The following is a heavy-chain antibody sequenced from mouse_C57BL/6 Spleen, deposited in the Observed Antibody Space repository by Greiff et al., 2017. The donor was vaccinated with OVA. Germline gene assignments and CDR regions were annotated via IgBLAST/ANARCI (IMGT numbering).Heavy chain of an antibody. D-gene: IGHD1-1*01. Sequence: EVQRVESGGGLVKPGGSLKLSCAASGFTFSDYGMHWVRQAPEKGLEWVAYISRGNSTIYYAATVKGRFTITRDNAKHTQFLQMTSRRSEDTAMDDCARDGSRKYYGSDVGYWGQGTTLTVAS. CDR3: ARDGSRKYYGSDVGY. CDR1: GFTFSDYG. V-gene: IGHV5-17*01. J-gene: IGHJ2*01. CDR2: ISRGNSTI.